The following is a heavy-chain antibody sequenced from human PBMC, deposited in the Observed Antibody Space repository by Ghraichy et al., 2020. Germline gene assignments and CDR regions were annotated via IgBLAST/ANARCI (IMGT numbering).Heavy chain of an antibody. V-gene: IGHV3-23*01. Sequence: ESLNISCAASGFSFSSYAMSWVRQAPGKGLEWVSVISASSTVTYYADSMKGRFTISRDNSKNTLFLQMNSLRAEDTAVYYCAKDSKRFDYWGQGTLVTVSS. CDR1: GFSFSSYA. J-gene: IGHJ4*02. CDR2: ISASSTVT. CDR3: AKDSKRFDY.